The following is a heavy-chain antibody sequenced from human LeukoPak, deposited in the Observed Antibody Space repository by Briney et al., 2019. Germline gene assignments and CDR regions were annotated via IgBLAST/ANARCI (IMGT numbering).Heavy chain of an antibody. CDR2: ISSSSSTI. J-gene: IGHJ5*02. CDR1: GFPFSSYS. Sequence: GSLRLFCAASGFPFSSYSMNWVRQAPGKGLEWVSYISSSSSTIYYADSVKGRFTISRDNAKNSLYLQMNNLRDEDTAVYYCAKNHVTVPNGDWFGPWGQGTLVTVSS. V-gene: IGHV3-48*02. CDR3: AKNHVTVPNGDWFGP. D-gene: IGHD4-11*01.